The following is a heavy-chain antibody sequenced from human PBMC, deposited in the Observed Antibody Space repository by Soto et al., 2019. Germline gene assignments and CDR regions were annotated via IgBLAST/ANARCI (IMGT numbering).Heavy chain of an antibody. Sequence: VQLVESGGGWVQPGGSLRLSCAASGFTFSNYWITWVRQAPGKGLELVANINQDGSLKSYVDSVKGRFTISRDNAKNSLYLQMNSLRAEDTAVYYCARDPEFSSFDYWGQGTLVTVSS. D-gene: IGHD6-6*01. CDR2: INQDGSLK. J-gene: IGHJ4*02. V-gene: IGHV3-7*01. CDR1: GFTFSNYW. CDR3: ARDPEFSSFDY.